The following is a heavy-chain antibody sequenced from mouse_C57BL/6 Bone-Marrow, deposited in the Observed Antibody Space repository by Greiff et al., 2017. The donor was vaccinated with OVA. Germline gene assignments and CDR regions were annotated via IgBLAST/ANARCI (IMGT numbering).Heavy chain of an antibody. D-gene: IGHD1-1*01. V-gene: IGHV1-42*01. J-gene: IGHJ2*01. CDR2: INPSTGGT. CDR1: GYSFTGYY. Sequence: VQLQQSGPELVKPGASVKISCKASGYSFTGYYMNWVKQSPEKSLEWIGEINPSTGGTTYNQKFKAKATLTVDKSSSTAYMQLKSLTSEDSAVYYCARSRGVVATPDYWGQGTTLTVS. CDR3: ARSRGVVATPDY.